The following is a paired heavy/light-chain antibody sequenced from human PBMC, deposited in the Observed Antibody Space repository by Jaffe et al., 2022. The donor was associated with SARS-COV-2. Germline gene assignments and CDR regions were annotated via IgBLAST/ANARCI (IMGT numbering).Light chain of an antibody. CDR3: HRYGGSPPYT. J-gene: IGKJ2*01. V-gene: IGKV3-20*01. CDR1: QGVAGSY. Sequence: EIVLTQSPGTLSLSPGERATLSCRASQGVAGSYLAWYQQKPGQAPRLLIFGASSRATGVPDRFSGSESGTDFTLTISRLEPEDLAVYYCHRYGGSPPYTFGQGTRLEIK. CDR2: GAS.
Heavy chain of an antibody. V-gene: IGHV3-11*01. J-gene: IGHJ6*02. D-gene: IGHD3-22*01. CDR3: ARGSTYYYDSSGYHFDYYAMDV. Sequence: QVQLVESGGGLVKPGGSLRISCAASGFNFSDYYMTWIRQAPGKGLEWVSKISSGGDTIYYAGSVKGRFTVSRDNANKSLYLQMNRLRAEDTAVYYCARGSTYYYDSSGYHFDYYAMDVWGQGTTVTVSS. CDR2: ISSGGDTI. CDR1: GFNFSDYY.